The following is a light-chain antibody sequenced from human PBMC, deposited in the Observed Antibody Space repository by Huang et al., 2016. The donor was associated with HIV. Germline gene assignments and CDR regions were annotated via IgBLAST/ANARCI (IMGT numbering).Light chain of an antibody. Sequence: EIVMTQSPATLSLSPGERATLSCRASQSVNSKLAWYQQKPGQAPRLLIYGASTRATGVPGRFSGSGSGTEFTLTISSLQSEDFAVYYWQQYSKWPPNTFGQGTKLESK. J-gene: IGKJ2*01. CDR1: QSVNSK. CDR3: QQYSKWPPNT. V-gene: IGKV3-15*01. CDR2: GAS.